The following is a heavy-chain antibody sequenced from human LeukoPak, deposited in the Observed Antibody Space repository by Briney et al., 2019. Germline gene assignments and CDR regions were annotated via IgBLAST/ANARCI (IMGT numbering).Heavy chain of an antibody. Sequence: ASVKVSCKASGYTFTSYGISWVRQAPGQGLEWMGWISAYNGNTNYAQKLQGRVTMTTDTSTSTAYMELRSLRSDDTAVYFCARGDYYGSGNYYKKTVDFWGQGTLVTVSS. D-gene: IGHD3-10*01. CDR2: ISAYNGNT. J-gene: IGHJ4*02. CDR3: ARGDYYGSGNYYKKTVDF. CDR1: GYTFTSYG. V-gene: IGHV1-18*01.